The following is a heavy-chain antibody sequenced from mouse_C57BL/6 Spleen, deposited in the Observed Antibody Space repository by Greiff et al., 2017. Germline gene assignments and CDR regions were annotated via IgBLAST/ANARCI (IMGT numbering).Heavy chain of an antibody. CDR2: IDPETGGT. Sequence: QVQLQQSGAELVRPGASVTLSCKASGYTFTDYEMHWVKQTPVHGLEWIGAIDPETGGTAYNQKFKGKAILTADKSSSTAYMELRSLTSEDSAVYYCTRSGGYGYWYFDVWGTGTTVTVSS. J-gene: IGHJ1*03. V-gene: IGHV1-15*01. CDR1: GYTFTDYE. CDR3: TRSGGYGYWYFDV. D-gene: IGHD2-2*01.